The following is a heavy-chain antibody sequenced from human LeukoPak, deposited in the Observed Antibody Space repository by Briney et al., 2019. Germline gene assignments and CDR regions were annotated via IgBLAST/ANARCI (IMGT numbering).Heavy chain of an antibody. CDR3: AKDRANWAIDD. CDR1: GFTFSDYY. V-gene: IGHV3-11*01. Sequence: GGSLRLSCAASGFTFSDYYMSWIRQAPGKGLEWISYIGGDGIAFYADSVKGRFTASKDDARKSMYLQMNSLRVEDTAVYYCAKDRANWAIDDWGQGTQVTVSS. CDR2: IGGDGIA. J-gene: IGHJ4*02. D-gene: IGHD3-16*01.